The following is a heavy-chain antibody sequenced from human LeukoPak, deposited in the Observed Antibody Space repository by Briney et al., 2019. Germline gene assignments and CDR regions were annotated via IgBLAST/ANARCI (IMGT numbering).Heavy chain of an antibody. D-gene: IGHD6-13*01. J-gene: IGHJ6*03. CDR1: GFTFNNYA. CDR3: ARNQDSSWYYYYTDV. Sequence: PGGSLRLSCAASGFTFNNYAMSWVRQAPGKGLEWVSTITGSGGSTYSADSVKGRLTISRDNSKNTLYLQMNSLRADDTALYYCARNQDSSWYYYYTDVWGKGTTVTVSS. V-gene: IGHV3-23*01. CDR2: ITGSGGST.